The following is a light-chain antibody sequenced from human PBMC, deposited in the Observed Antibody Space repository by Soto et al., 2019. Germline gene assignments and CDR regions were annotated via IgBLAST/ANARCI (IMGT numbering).Light chain of an antibody. J-gene: IGLJ1*01. CDR3: CSYGGSYTFYV. CDR2: DVN. Sequence: QSALTQPPSVSGSPGQSVTISCTGGTSDVGNTYNYVSWHQQRPGKAPKLMIYDVNQRPSGVPDRFSGSKSGNTASLTISGLQADDEADYYCCSYGGSYTFYVFGTGTKLTVL. V-gene: IGLV2-11*01. CDR1: TSDVGNTYNY.